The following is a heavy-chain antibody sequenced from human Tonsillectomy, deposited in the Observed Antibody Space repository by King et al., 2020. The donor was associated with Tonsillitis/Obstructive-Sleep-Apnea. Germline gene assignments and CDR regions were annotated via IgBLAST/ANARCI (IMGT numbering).Heavy chain of an antibody. CDR3: ANHYGALYAFDM. V-gene: IGHV3-23*04. D-gene: IGHD4-17*01. Sequence: VQLVESGGGLVQPGGSLRLSCAASGFTFSTYAMSWVRQAPGKGLEWVSTISGSGGSTYYADSVKGRFTISRDNSKNTLYLQMNSLRAEDTAVYYCANHYGALYAFDMWGQGTKVTVSS. J-gene: IGHJ3*02. CDR2: ISGSGGST. CDR1: GFTFSTYA.